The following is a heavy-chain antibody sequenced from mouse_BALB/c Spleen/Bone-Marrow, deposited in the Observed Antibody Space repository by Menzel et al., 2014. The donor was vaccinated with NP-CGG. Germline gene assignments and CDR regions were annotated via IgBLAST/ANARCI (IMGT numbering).Heavy chain of an antibody. V-gene: IGHV4-1*02. CDR3: ARLGYYCAMDY. CDR1: GFDSSGYW. J-gene: IGHJ4*01. D-gene: IGHD2-14*01. Sequence: EVMLVESGGGLVQPGGSLKLSCAASGFDSSGYWMSWVRQAPGKGLEWIGEINPDSSTINYTPSLKDKFIISRDNAKNTLYLQMSKVRSEDTALYYCARLGYYCAMDYWGQGTSVTVSS. CDR2: INPDSSTI.